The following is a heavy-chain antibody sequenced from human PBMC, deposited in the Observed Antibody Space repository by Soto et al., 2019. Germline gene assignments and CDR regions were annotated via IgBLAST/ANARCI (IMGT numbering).Heavy chain of an antibody. Sequence: QVQLVQSGAEVKKPGSSVKVSCKASGGTFSSYAISWVRQAPGQGLEWMGGIIPIFGTANYAQKFQGSVTITADESTSTAYMELSSLRSEDTAVYYCARGFRVYDIWAGWFDPWGQGTLVTVSS. CDR3: ARGFRVYDIWAGWFDP. CDR1: GGTFSSYA. CDR2: IIPIFGTA. D-gene: IGHD3-9*01. J-gene: IGHJ5*02. V-gene: IGHV1-69*01.